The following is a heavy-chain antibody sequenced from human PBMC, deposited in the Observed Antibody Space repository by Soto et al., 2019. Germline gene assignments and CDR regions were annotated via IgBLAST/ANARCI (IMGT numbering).Heavy chain of an antibody. CDR2: IIPILGIA. Sequence: QVQLVQSGAEVKKPGSSVKVSCKASGGTFSSYTISWVRQAPGQGLEWMGRIIPILGIANYAQKFQGRVTITADKSTSTAYMELSSLRSEDTAVYYCGYSSRAEYFQHWGQGTLVTVSS. CDR3: GYSSRAEYFQH. CDR1: GGTFSSYT. D-gene: IGHD6-13*01. V-gene: IGHV1-69*02. J-gene: IGHJ1*01.